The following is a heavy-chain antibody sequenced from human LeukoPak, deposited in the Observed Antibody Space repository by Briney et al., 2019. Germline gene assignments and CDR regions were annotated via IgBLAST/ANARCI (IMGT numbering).Heavy chain of an antibody. J-gene: IGHJ5*02. CDR3: ARDVPVRVRDYYDSSGYYFPIDP. D-gene: IGHD3-22*01. CDR2: IYTSGST. CDR1: GGSFSGYY. V-gene: IGHV4-59*10. Sequence: PSETLSLTCAVYGGSFSGYYWSWIRQPPGKGLEWIGRIYTSGSTNYNPSLKSRVTISVDTSKDQFSLKLSSVTAADTAVYYCARDVPVRVRDYYDSSGYYFPIDPWGQGTLVTVSS.